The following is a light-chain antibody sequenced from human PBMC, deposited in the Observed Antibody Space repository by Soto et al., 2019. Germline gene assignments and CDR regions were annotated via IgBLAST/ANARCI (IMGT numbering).Light chain of an antibody. J-gene: IGKJ4*02. Sequence: VMTPSPATLSVSPGEGVPLSCRARQGIGDTLSWYQHKPGQTPRLLIYDTSTRATGVPARFSGSRSGPEFTLTITSLPAEDFAIYYCQPYSNWPLTVGGGTKVESK. CDR2: DTS. CDR1: QGIGDT. CDR3: QPYSNWPLT. V-gene: IGKV3-15*01.